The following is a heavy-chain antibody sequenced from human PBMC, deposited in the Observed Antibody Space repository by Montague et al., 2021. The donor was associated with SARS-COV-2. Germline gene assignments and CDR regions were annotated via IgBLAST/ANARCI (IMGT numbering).Heavy chain of an antibody. Sequence: SETLSLTCTVSGGSVSSRIYYWGWIRQPPGQGLEWIGRIYYSGSTHYNPSLKSRVTISVDTSKNQFSLKLSSVTAADTAVYYCARRGDYGGPRFDYWGQGTLVSVSS. J-gene: IGHJ4*02. CDR3: ARRGDYGGPRFDY. CDR2: IYYSGST. D-gene: IGHD4-23*01. V-gene: IGHV4-39*01. CDR1: GGSVSSRIYY.